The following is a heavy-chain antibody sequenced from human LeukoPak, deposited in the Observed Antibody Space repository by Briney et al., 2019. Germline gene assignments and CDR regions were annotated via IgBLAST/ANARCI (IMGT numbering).Heavy chain of an antibody. CDR1: GYTFTSYY. CDR2: INPSGGST. V-gene: IGHV1-46*01. J-gene: IGHJ4*02. Sequence: ASVKDSCKASGYTFTSYYMHWVRQAPGQGLEWMGIINPSGGSTSYAQKFQGRVTMTRDTSTSTVYMELSSLRSEDTAVYYCARDIWGYCSGGSCYPFDYWGQGTLVTVSS. D-gene: IGHD2-15*01. CDR3: ARDIWGYCSGGSCYPFDY.